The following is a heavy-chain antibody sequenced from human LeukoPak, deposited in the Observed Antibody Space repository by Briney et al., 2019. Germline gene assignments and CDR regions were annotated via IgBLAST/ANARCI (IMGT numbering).Heavy chain of an antibody. J-gene: IGHJ6*03. D-gene: IGHD2-15*01. CDR3: ARDDPLLGCSGGSCSYYYYMDV. CDR2: IYTSGST. Sequence: PSETLSLTCTVSGGSISSYYWGWIRQPAGKGLEWIGRIYTSGSTNYNPSLKSRVTMSVDTSKNQFSLKLSSVTAADTAVYYCARDDPLLGCSGGSCSYYYYMDVWGKGTTVTISS. V-gene: IGHV4-4*07. CDR1: GGSISSYY.